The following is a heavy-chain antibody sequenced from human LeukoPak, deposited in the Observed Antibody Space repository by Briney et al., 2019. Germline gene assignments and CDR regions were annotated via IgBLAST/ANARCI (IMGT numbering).Heavy chain of an antibody. D-gene: IGHD7-27*01. CDR2: TYYRSKWYN. CDR1: GDSVSRNSAA. J-gene: IGHJ5*02. Sequence: PSQTLSLTCAISGDSVSRNSAAWNWIRQSTWRGLEWLGRTYYRSKWYNDYAVSVKSRITINPDTAKNQFSLQLNSVTPDDTAVYYCARDPAGNWGSGYNWFDPWGQGTLVTVSS. V-gene: IGHV6-1*01. CDR3: ARDPAGNWGSGYNWFDP.